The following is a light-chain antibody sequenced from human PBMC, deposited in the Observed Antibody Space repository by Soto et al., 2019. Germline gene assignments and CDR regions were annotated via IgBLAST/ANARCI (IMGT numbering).Light chain of an antibody. CDR1: QSVSSSY. CDR3: QPYGSSRT. CDR2: GAS. Sequence: EIVLTQSPGTLSLSPGERATLSCRASQSVSSSYLAWYQQKPGQAPRLLIYGASSRATGIPDRFSGSGSGTDFTLTISRLEPEDFAVYYCQPYGSSRTVGQGTKVELK. J-gene: IGKJ1*01. V-gene: IGKV3-20*01.